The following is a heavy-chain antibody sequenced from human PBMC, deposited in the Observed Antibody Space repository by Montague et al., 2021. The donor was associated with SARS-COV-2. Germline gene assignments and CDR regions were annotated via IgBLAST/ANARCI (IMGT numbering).Heavy chain of an antibody. CDR2: INYSGST. D-gene: IGHD2-15*01. V-gene: IGHV4-59*12. CDR1: GDSFSNYY. J-gene: IGHJ3*02. CDR3: ARGRRRDIVPGAGEQGRAFDI. Sequence: SETLSLTCTVSGDSFSNYYWSWIRQPPGKGLEWIGYINYSGSTIYNPSLKSRVTISVDTSRNQFYLKLSSVTAADTAVYYCARGRRRDIVPGAGEQGRAFDIWGQGTMVTVSS.